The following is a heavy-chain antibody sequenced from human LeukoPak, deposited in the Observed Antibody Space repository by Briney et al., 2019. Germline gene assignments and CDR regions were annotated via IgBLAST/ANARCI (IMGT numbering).Heavy chain of an antibody. J-gene: IGHJ4*02. CDR1: GFTFSSYG. Sequence: GGSLRLSCAASGFTFSSYGMSWVRQAPGKGLEWVSAISGSGGSTYYADSVKGRFTISRDDSKNTLYLQMNSLRAEDTAVYYCAKELWELGYFDYWGQGTLVTVSS. V-gene: IGHV3-23*01. CDR3: AKELWELGYFDY. D-gene: IGHD1-26*01. CDR2: ISGSGGST.